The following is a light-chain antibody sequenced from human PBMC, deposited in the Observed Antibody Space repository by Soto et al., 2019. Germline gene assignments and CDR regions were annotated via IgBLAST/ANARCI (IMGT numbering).Light chain of an antibody. CDR1: QSVSSGF. J-gene: IGKJ4*01. CDR3: QQYARSPIT. CDR2: AAS. Sequence: EIVLTQSRGTLSLSPGERATLSFRASQSVSSGFLAWYQQKPDQAPVLLIYAASNRATGIPDTVSGSGSETAFPLTTARLETEDFEVYYGQQYARSPITFGRGTKVEIK. V-gene: IGKV3-20*01.